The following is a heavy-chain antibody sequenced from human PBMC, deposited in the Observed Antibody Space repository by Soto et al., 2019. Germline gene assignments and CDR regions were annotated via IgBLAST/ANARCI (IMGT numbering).Heavy chain of an antibody. CDR3: ARYEYGNSLYGVDV. J-gene: IGHJ6*02. CDR2: VDHRGST. D-gene: IGHD1-7*01. V-gene: IGHV4-34*01. CDR1: GESFSGYY. Sequence: PSETLSLTCVASGESFSGYYWSWIRQTPGMGLEWIGEVDHRGSTTYNPSLKNRASISIDSSKNLFSLELTSVTAADTALYFCARYEYGNSLYGVDVWGQGTRVTVSS.